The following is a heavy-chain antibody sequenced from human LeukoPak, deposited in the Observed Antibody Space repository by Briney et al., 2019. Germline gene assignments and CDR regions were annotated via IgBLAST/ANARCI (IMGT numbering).Heavy chain of an antibody. J-gene: IGHJ4*02. V-gene: IGHV4-4*07. CDR2: IYTSGST. CDR1: GGSISSYY. D-gene: IGHD3-22*01. CDR3: ARDRVVGITDY. Sequence: SETLSLTCTVSGGSISSYYWSWIRQPAGKGLEWIGRIYTSGSTNYNPSLKSRVTISVDTSKNQFSLKLSSVTAADTAVYYCARDRVVGITDYWSQGTLVTVSS.